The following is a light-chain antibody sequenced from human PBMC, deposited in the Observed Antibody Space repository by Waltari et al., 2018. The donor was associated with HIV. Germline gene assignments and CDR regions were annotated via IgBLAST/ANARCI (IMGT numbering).Light chain of an antibody. J-gene: IGLJ2*01. CDR2: YDS. CDR3: QVWDSSSDHVV. CDR1: NLGSKS. V-gene: IGLV3-21*04. Sequence: SYVLTQPPSVSVAPGKTARITCGGNNLGSKSVHWYQQKPGQAPVQVISYDSDRPSGIPERFSGSNSGNTATLTISRVEAGDEAEYYCQVWDSSSDHVVFGGGTKLTVL.